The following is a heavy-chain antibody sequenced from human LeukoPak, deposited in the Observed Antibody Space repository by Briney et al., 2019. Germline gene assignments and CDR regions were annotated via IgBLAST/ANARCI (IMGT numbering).Heavy chain of an antibody. J-gene: IGHJ5*02. CDR3: ARPIWGYYGSGSSARWFDP. CDR1: GFTFSDYY. D-gene: IGHD3-10*01. CDR2: INSDGSST. Sequence: GGSLRLSCAASGFTFSDYYMSWIRQAPGKGLVWVSRINSDGSSTSYADSVKGRFTISRDNAKNTLYLQMNSLRAEDTAVYYCARPIWGYYGSGSSARWFDPWGQGTLVTVSS. V-gene: IGHV3-74*01.